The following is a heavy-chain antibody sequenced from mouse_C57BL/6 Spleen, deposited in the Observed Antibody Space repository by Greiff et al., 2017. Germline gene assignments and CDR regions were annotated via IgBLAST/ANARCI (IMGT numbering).Heavy chain of an antibody. D-gene: IGHD3-2*02. CDR1: GYTFTSYW. Sequence: VQLQQSGTVLARPGASVKMSCKTSGYTFTSYWMHWVKQRPGQGLEWIGAIYPGNSDTSYNQKFKGKAKLTAVTSASTAYMELSSLTNEDSAVYYCTVDSSGYSAWFAYWGQGTLVTVSA. CDR2: IYPGNSDT. J-gene: IGHJ3*01. CDR3: TVDSSGYSAWFAY. V-gene: IGHV1-5*01.